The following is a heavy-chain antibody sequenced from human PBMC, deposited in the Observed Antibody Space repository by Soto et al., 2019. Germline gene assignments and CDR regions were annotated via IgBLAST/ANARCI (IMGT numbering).Heavy chain of an antibody. J-gene: IGHJ5*02. CDR2: IVVGSGNT. V-gene: IGHV1-58*01. CDR3: ATLSGLNSYSNYRDP. Sequence: GASVKVSCKASGFTFTSSAVQWVRQARGQRLEWIGWIVVGSGNTNYAQKFQERVTITRDMSTSTAYMELSSLRSEDTAVYYCATLSGLNSYSNYRDPWGQGTLVTVSS. CDR1: GFTFTSSA. D-gene: IGHD4-4*01.